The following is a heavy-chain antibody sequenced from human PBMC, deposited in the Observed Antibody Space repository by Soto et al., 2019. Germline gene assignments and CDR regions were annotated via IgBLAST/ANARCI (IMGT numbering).Heavy chain of an antibody. D-gene: IGHD5-18*01. Sequence: PSETLSLTCTVSGDSISDYYWTWIRQPAGKGLEWIGRVYVSGSTTYNPSLQGRVTISLDTSKNQFSLRLTSLTAADTAIYYCARDSAMVGIFDFWGRGTQVTV. CDR1: GDSISDYY. CDR2: VYVSGST. CDR3: ARDSAMVGIFDF. V-gene: IGHV4-4*07. J-gene: IGHJ4*02.